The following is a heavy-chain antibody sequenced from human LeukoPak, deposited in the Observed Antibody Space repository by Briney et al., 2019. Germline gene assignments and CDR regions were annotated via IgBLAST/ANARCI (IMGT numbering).Heavy chain of an antibody. CDR2: MRGSGGST. D-gene: IGHD3-22*01. J-gene: IGHJ4*02. CDR1: GFTFSNYA. V-gene: IGHV3-23*01. CDR3: AKGAMHYYDSSGYNYFDY. Sequence: PEGSLRLSCSASGFTFSNYAMSWVRQAPGKGLEWVSAMRGSGGSTYYADSVKGRFTISRDNSKNTLYLQMNSLTAEDTAVFYCAKGAMHYYDSSGYNYFDYWGQGTLVTVSS.